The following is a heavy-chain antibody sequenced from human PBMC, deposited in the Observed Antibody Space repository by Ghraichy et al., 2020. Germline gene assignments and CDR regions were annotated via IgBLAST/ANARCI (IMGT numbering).Heavy chain of an antibody. CDR2: ISGSGGST. CDR3: ARDGGYGDYVLWFDY. V-gene: IGHV3-23*01. CDR1: GFTFSSYA. J-gene: IGHJ4*02. D-gene: IGHD4-17*01. Sequence: GESLNISCAASGFTFSSYAMSWVRQAPGKGLEWVSAISGSGGSTYYADSVKGRFTISRDNAKNTLYLQMNSLRAEDTAVYYCARDGGYGDYVLWFDYWGQGTLVTVSS.